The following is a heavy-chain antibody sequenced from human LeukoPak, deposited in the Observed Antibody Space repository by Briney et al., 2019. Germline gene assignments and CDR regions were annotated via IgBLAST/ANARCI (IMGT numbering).Heavy chain of an antibody. D-gene: IGHD3-22*01. CDR3: ARDYYDSRGFLVPLGY. CDR1: GFIFSSYW. V-gene: IGHV3-7*01. Sequence: GGSLRLSCAASGFIFSSYWMTWVRQVPGKGLEWVANIKEDGSEKNYVDSVKGRFTISRDNAENSLYLQMNSLRGEDTAVYYCARDYYDSRGFLVPLGYWGQGALVTVSS. CDR2: IKEDGSEK. J-gene: IGHJ4*02.